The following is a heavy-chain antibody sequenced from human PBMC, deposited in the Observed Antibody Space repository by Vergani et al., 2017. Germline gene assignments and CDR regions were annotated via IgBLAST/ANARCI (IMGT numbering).Heavy chain of an antibody. CDR1: GGSINRHNYY. CDR2: IHTSGST. Sequence: QVQLQESGPGLVKPSQTLSLTCTVSGGSINRHNYYWSWIRQPAGKGLEWIGRIHTSGSTSYNPSLKSRVTLSEDTSKNQFSLNLTSVTAADTAVYFCARGSGLGGSCYKPLFDYGGQGILVTVSS. CDR3: ARGSGLGGSCYKPLFDY. V-gene: IGHV4-61*02. D-gene: IGHD2-15*01. J-gene: IGHJ4*02.